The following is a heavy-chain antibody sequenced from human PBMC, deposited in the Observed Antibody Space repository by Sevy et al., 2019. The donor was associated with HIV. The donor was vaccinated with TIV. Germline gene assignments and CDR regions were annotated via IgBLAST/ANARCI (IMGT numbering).Heavy chain of an antibody. V-gene: IGHV3-30*02. J-gene: IGHJ4*02. CDR2: TRYDGSTK. D-gene: IGHD6-6*01. CDR3: AKDLTERYSTSSGDFDY. Sequence: GGSLRLSCAASGFTFNVYGMHWVRQAPGKGLQWVAFTRYDGSTKYYADSVKGRFTISRDNSKNTLYLQMNSLRVEDTAMYYCAKDLTERYSTSSGDFDYWGQGSLFTVSS. CDR1: GFTFNVYG.